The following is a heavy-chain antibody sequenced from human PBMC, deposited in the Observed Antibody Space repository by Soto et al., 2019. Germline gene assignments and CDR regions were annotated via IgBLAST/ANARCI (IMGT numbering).Heavy chain of an antibody. CDR3: ARGQTWAHFDY. J-gene: IGHJ4*02. CDR2: LSPDGGST. V-gene: IGHV3-64*01. D-gene: IGHD1-26*01. CDR1: GFTFRSYA. Sequence: EVQLVESGGGLVQPGGSLRLSCAASGFTFRSYAMHWVRQAPGKGLEYVSALSPDGGSTYYANSVKGRFTISRDNSKSTLYLQMGSLRGEDLAVYYCARGQTWAHFDYWGQGTLVTVSS.